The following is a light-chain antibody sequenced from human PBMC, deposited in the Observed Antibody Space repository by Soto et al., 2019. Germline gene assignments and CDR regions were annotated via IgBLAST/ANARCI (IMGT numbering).Light chain of an antibody. CDR2: DVS. CDR3: SSSTSSSTLL. J-gene: IGLJ2*01. CDR1: SSDVVGYNY. V-gene: IGLV2-14*01. Sequence: QSALTQPASVSGSPGQSITISCTGTSSDVVGYNYVSWYQQHPGKAPKLMIYDVSNRPSGVSNRFAGCKSGNTASLTISGLQAEDEADYYCSSSTSSSTLLFGGGTKVTVL.